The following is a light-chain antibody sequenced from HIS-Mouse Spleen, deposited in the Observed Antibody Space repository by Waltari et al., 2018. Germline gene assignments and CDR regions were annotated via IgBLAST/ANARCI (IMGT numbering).Light chain of an antibody. CDR1: SSNIGSNY. Sequence: QSVLTQPPSASGTPGQRVTISCSGSSSNIGSNYVYWYQQLPGTAPKLLIYRNQQRPSGVPDRFSGSKSGTSASLAISGLRSEDEADYYCAAWDDSLSGPVFGGGTKLTVL. V-gene: IGLV1-47*01. CDR2: RNQ. J-gene: IGLJ3*02. CDR3: AAWDDSLSGPV.